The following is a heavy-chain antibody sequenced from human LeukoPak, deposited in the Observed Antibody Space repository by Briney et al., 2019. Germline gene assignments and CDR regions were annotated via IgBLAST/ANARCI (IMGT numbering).Heavy chain of an antibody. J-gene: IGHJ3*02. CDR1: GYTFTGYY. Sequence: GASVKVSCKTSGYTFTGYYIHWVRQAPGQGLEWMGRINTNSGGTKYAQNFQGRVTMTRDMSINAAYMELTRLRSDDTSIYFCARDFYDSSGDYHDGFDIWGQGTMVTVSS. CDR2: INTNSGGT. CDR3: ARDFYDSSGDYHDGFDI. D-gene: IGHD3-22*01. V-gene: IGHV1-2*06.